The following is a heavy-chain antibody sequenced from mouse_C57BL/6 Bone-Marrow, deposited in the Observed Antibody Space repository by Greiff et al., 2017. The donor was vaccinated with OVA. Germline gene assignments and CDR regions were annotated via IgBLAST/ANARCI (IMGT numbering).Heavy chain of an antibody. V-gene: IGHV1-54*01. CDR2: INPGSGGT. D-gene: IGHD1-1*01. Sequence: LQESGAELVRPGTSVKVSCKASGYAFTTYLIEWVKQRPGQGLEWIGVINPGSGGTNYNEKFTGKATLTADKSYSTAYMQLSSLTSEDSAFYFCARGGNYYYGSSRAYWGQGTTLTVSS. CDR3: ARGGNYYYGSSRAY. J-gene: IGHJ2*01. CDR1: GYAFTTYL.